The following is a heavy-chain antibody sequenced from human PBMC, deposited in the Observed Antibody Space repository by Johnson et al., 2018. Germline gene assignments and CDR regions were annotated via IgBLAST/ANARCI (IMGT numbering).Heavy chain of an antibody. J-gene: IGHJ3*02. CDR1: GDTFRSYG. CDR2: IIPIFGTT. CDR3: AGIAELAGAFDI. Sequence: QVQLVQSGAEVKKPGSSVKVSCKASGDTFRSYGITWVRHAPGQGLEWMGGIIPIFGTTDYAQKLQGRVTITADESTNTVYMELSSLKSEDTAVYSCAGIAELAGAFDIWGQGTLVTVSA. D-gene: IGHD3-10*01. V-gene: IGHV1-69*12.